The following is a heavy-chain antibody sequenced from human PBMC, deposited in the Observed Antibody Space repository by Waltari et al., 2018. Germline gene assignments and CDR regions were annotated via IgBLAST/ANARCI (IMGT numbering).Heavy chain of an antibody. J-gene: IGHJ3*02. CDR3: ARFGAVADAFDI. CDR1: GYPFSSYA. CDR2: INAGNGNT. V-gene: IGHV1-3*01. D-gene: IGHD6-19*01. Sequence: QVQLVQSGAEVKKPGASVKVSCKASGYPFSSYAMHWVRQAPGQRLEWMGWINAGNGNTKYSQKFQGRVTITRDTSASTAYMELSSLRSEDTAVYYCARFGAVADAFDIWGPGTMVTVSS.